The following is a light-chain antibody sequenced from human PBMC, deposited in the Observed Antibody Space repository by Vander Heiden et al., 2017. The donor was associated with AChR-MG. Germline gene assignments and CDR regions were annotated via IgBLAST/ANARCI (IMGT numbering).Light chain of an antibody. CDR3: QQSYSTPRT. CDR1: QSISSY. CDR2: AAS. V-gene: IGKV1-39*01. J-gene: IGKJ1*01. Sequence: DPVTITCRASQSISSYLNWYQQKPGKAPKLLIYAASSFQSGVPSRFSGSGSGTDFTLTISSLQPEDFATYYCQQSYSTPRTFGQGTKVEIK.